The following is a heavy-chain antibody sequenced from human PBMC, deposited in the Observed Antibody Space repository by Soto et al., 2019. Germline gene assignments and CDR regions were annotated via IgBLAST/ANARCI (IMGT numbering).Heavy chain of an antibody. D-gene: IGHD2-2*02. V-gene: IGHV5-51*01. Sequence: PGESLKISCKASGYTFTSYWIGWVRQMPGKGLEWMGIIYPGDSDSRYSLSFHGRATISVDRSISTAYLQWSSLKASDTALYYCARGHCSSTTCYKAGFDHWGQGALVTVSS. CDR3: ARGHCSSTTCYKAGFDH. CDR1: GYTFTSYW. CDR2: IYPGDSDS. J-gene: IGHJ4*02.